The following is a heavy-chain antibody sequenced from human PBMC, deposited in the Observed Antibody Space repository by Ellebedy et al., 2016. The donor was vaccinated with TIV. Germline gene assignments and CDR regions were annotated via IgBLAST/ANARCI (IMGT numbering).Heavy chain of an antibody. Sequence: SETLSLTXAVSGGSISSGGYSWSWIRQPPGKGLEWIGYIYHSGSTYYNPSLKSRVTISVDTSKNQFSLKLSSVTAADTAVYYCARDSREEVGGFSDWGQGTLVTVSS. CDR2: IYHSGST. V-gene: IGHV4-30-2*01. CDR3: ARDSREEVGGFSD. CDR1: GGSISSGGYS. J-gene: IGHJ4*02. D-gene: IGHD3-16*01.